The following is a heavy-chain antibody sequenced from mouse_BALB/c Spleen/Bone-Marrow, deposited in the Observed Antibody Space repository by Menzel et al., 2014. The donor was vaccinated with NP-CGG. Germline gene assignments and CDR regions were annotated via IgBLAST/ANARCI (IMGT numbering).Heavy chain of an antibody. CDR3: ARSGYGSSYDY. CDR1: GCVFSTYW. CDR2: IYPGDGDT. V-gene: IGHV1-80*01. D-gene: IGHD1-1*01. Sequence: VKLMESGAELVRPGSSVKISCKASGCVFSTYWMNWVKQRPGQGLEWIGQIYPGDGDTNYNGKFKGTATLTADKSSSTAYMQLSSLTSEDSAVYFCARSGYGSSYDYWGQGTTLTVSS. J-gene: IGHJ2*01.